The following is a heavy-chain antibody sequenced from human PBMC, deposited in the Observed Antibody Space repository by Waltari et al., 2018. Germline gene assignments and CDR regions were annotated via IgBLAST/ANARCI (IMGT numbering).Heavy chain of an antibody. D-gene: IGHD1-1*01. Sequence: QVQLVQSGPEVKQPGASVRVAGKTYGYTFTSYYLHWVRPAPGQGLEWMAWINSNTGDSQSAQTFQGRVTVTKDTSLTTVYLELSGLRSDDTALYYCARETLPGNKIIDYWGQGTLVTVSS. CDR3: ARETLPGNKIIDY. V-gene: IGHV1-2*02. CDR1: GYTFTSYY. CDR2: INSNTGDS. J-gene: IGHJ4*02.